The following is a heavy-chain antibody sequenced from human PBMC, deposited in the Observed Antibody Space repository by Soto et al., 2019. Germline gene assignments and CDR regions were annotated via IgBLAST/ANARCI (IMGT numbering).Heavy chain of an antibody. D-gene: IGHD3-16*01. V-gene: IGHV1-18*01. CDR2: ISAYNVNT. CDR3: ARGGNPIDY. J-gene: IGHJ4*02. CDR1: GYTFTNFG. Sequence: QVQLVQSGAEVKKPGASVKVSCKASGYTFTNFGISWVRQAPGQGLEWMGWISAYNVNTNYAQKFQGRVTKTTDTSTSTAYMEVRSLRFDETAVYYCARGGNPIDYWGQGTLVTVSS.